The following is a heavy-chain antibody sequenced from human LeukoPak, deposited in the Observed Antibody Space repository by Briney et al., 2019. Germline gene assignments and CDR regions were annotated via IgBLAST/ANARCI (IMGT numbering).Heavy chain of an antibody. V-gene: IGHV4-4*07. CDR3: ARANYYDSSGYSRGAFDL. D-gene: IGHD3-22*01. CDR2: IYGSGST. Sequence: PSETLSLTCTVSGGSIRSYWSWIRQPAGKGLEWIGRIYGSGSTDYNPSLKSRVTMSIDTSKNQFSLNLISVTAADTAVYYCARANYYDSSGYSRGAFDLWGQGTMVTVSS. J-gene: IGHJ3*01. CDR1: GGSIRSY.